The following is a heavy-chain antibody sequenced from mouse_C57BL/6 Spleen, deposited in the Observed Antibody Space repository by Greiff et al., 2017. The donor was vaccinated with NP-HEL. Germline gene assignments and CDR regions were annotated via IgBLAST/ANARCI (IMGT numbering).Heavy chain of an antibody. Sequence: EVQLQQSGPELVKPGASVKISCKASGYTFTDYYMNWVKQSHGKSLEWIGDINPNNGGTSYNQKFKGKATLTVDKSSSTAYMELRSLTSEDPAVYYCARWLPDYWGQGTTLTVSS. CDR1: GYTFTDYY. J-gene: IGHJ2*01. CDR2: INPNNGGT. D-gene: IGHD2-2*01. CDR3: ARWLPDY. V-gene: IGHV1-26*01.